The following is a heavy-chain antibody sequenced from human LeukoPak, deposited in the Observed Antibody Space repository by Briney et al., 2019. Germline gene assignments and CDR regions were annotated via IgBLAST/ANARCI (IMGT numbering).Heavy chain of an antibody. CDR1: GYTFTSYA. CDR3: ARFYYDSSGYYYYFDY. CDR2: INAGNGNT. Sequence: PGGSLRLSCAASGYTFTSYAMHWVRQAPGQRLEWMGWINAGNGNTKYSQKFQGRVTITRDTSASTAYMELSSLRSEDTAVYYCARFYYDSSGYYYYFDYWGQGTLVTVSS. D-gene: IGHD3-22*01. J-gene: IGHJ4*02. V-gene: IGHV1-3*01.